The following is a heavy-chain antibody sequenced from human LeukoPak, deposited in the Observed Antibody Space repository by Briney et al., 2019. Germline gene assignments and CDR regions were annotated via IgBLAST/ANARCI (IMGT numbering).Heavy chain of an antibody. D-gene: IGHD3-10*01. J-gene: IGHJ3*02. CDR1: GHTFTSYG. CDR2: ISAYNGNT. Sequence: ASVKVSCKASGHTFTSYGISWVRQAPGQGLEWMGWISAYNGNTKYAQKLQGRVTMTTDTSTSTAYMELRSLRSDDTAVYYCARDGPYYGSGRGSAFDIWGQGTMVTVSS. V-gene: IGHV1-18*01. CDR3: ARDGPYYGSGRGSAFDI.